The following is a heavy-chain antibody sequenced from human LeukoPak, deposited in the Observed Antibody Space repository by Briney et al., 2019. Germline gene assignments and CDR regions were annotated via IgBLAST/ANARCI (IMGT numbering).Heavy chain of an antibody. CDR3: ARGAIYDILTGYYRETRGDFDY. V-gene: IGHV4-34*01. CDR1: GGSFSGYY. D-gene: IGHD3-9*01. CDR2: INHSGST. Sequence: SETLSLTCAVYGGSFSGYYWSWIRQPPGKGLEWIGEINHSGSTNYNPSLKSRVTISVDTSKNQFSLKLSSVTAADTAVYYCARGAIYDILTGYYRETRGDFDYWGQGTLVTVSS. J-gene: IGHJ4*02.